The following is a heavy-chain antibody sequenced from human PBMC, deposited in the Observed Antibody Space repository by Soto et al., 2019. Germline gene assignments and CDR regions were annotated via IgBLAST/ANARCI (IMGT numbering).Heavy chain of an antibody. D-gene: IGHD6-19*01. J-gene: IGHJ4*02. Sequence: GXSLRLSCAASGFTFSNFAMSWFRQAPVNGLEWVASISASGARAFHADSVKGRFTISRDNSKNTQFLQMNTLRAGDTSVYCCVKSGAPNQWLVSGFFAHWGQGALVTVSS. CDR3: VKSGAPNQWLVSGFFAH. CDR2: ISASGARA. V-gene: IGHV3-23*01. CDR1: GFTFSNFA.